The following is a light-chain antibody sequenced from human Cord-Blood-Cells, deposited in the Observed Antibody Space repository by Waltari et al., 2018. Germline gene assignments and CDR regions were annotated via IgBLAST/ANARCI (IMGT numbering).Light chain of an antibody. CDR3: SSYTSSSRV. CDR1: SSDVGGYNY. V-gene: IGLV2-14*01. CDR2: DVS. Sequence: QSALTQPASVSGSPGQSITISCTGTSSDVGGYNYVSWYQQHPGKAPKLMIYDVSKRPSGVSNRFSGSKSGNTASRTISGLQVEDEADYYCSSYTSSSRVFGGGTKLTVL. J-gene: IGLJ3*02.